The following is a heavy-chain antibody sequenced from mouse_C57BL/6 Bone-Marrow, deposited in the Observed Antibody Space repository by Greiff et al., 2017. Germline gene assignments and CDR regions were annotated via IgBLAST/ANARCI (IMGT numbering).Heavy chain of an antibody. CDR1: GFSLTSYG. CDR3: ARTPYVGFAY. Sequence: QVQLQQSGPGLVQPSQRLSITCTVSGFSLTSYGVHWVRQSPGKGLEWLGVIWSGGSTDYNAAFISRLSISKDNSKSQVFFKMNSLQADDTAIYYCARTPYVGFAYWGQGTLVTVSA. J-gene: IGHJ3*01. CDR2: IWSGGST. V-gene: IGHV2-2*01.